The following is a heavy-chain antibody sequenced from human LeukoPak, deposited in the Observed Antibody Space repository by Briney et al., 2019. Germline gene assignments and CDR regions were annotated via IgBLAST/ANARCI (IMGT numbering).Heavy chain of an antibody. CDR1: GFTFSSYG. D-gene: IGHD3-9*01. CDR2: ISGSGGNT. Sequence: GGSLRLSCAAPGFTFSSYGMSWVRQAPGKGLEWVSAISGSGGNTYHADSVKGRFTISRDNSKNTLFLQMNSLRAEDTAVYYCAKCVILTGRYMDVWGKGTTVTISS. CDR3: AKCVILTGRYMDV. J-gene: IGHJ6*03. V-gene: IGHV3-23*01.